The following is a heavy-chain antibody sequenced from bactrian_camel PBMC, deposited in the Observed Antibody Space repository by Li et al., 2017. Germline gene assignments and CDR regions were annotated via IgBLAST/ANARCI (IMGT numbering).Heavy chain of an antibody. D-gene: IGHD1*01. V-gene: IGHV3S54*01. CDR2: IATGGLSE. Sequence: HVQLVESGGGSVQAGGSLRLSCKVSGHSRGSNCVGWYRLPPGGPEREPVALIATGGLSELYADSVKGRFTISQDRAKNTLYLQMDSLNTEDTAMYYCAADVRRGCLAFVPYEYNYKGQGTQVTVS. CDR3: AADVRRGCLAFVPYEYNY. CDR1: GHSRGSNC. J-gene: IGHJ4*01.